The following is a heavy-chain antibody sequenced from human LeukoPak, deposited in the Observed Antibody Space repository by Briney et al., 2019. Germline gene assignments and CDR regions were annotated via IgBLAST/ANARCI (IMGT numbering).Heavy chain of an antibody. CDR3: ARVHWGNYYLNAFAI. J-gene: IGHJ3*02. Sequence: GGSLRLSCAASGFTFSSYGMHWVRQAPGKGLEWVAVTWYDGSNKYYADSVKGRFTISRDNPKNTLYLQMNSLRVEDTAVYYCARVHWGNYYLNAFAIWGQGTMVTVSS. CDR2: TWYDGSNK. CDR1: GFTFSSYG. D-gene: IGHD3-10*01. V-gene: IGHV3-33*01.